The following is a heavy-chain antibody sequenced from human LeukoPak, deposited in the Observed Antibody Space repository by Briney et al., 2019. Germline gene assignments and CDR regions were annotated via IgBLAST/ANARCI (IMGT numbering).Heavy chain of an antibody. CDR3: ARGGYGDPRGNWFDP. CDR2: IYYSGST. CDR1: GASISSGGYY. J-gene: IGHJ5*02. Sequence: NPSQTLSLTCTVSGASISSGGYYWSWIRQHPGKGLEWIGYIYYSGSTYYNPSLKSRFTISVDTSKNQFSLKLSSVTAADTAVYYCARGGYGDPRGNWFDPWGQGTLVTVSS. V-gene: IGHV4-31*03. D-gene: IGHD4-17*01.